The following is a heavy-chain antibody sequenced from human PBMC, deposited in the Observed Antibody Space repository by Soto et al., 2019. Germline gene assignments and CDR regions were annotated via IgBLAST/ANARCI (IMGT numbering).Heavy chain of an antibody. CDR3: ASLYYYGSGLIRRDYYYYYYIDV. CDR2: IKQDGSEK. V-gene: IGHV3-7*01. J-gene: IGHJ6*03. CDR1: RFTFSSYW. Sequence: EVQLVEAGGGLVQAGGCLRLDCAASRFTFSSYWMSWVRQAPGKGLEWVANIKQDGSEKYDVHSGKGRFTIHRDNAKDPLYLQMNSQRAEDTVLYYCASLYYYGSGLIRRDYYYYYYIDVWGKVSTVTVSS. D-gene: IGHD3-10*01.